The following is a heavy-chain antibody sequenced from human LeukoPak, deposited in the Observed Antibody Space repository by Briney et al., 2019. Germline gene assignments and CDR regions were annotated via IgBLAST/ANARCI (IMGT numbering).Heavy chain of an antibody. V-gene: IGHV1-46*01. D-gene: IGHD6-13*01. CDR1: GYTFTGYY. Sequence: ASVKVSCKASGYTFTGYYMHWVRQAPGQGLEWMGIINPSGGSTSYAQKFQGRVTMTRDTSTSTIYMELSSLRSEDTAVYYCARNSGIAAAGTRVPLGYWGQGTLVTVSS. CDR2: INPSGGST. J-gene: IGHJ4*02. CDR3: ARNSGIAAAGTRVPLGY.